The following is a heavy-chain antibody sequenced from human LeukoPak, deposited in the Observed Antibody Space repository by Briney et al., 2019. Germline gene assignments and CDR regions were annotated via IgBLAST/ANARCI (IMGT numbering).Heavy chain of an antibody. CDR2: IIPIFGTA. Sequence: SVKVSCKASGYTFTSYGISWVRQAPGQGLEWMGGIIPIFGTANYAQKFQGRVTITADESTSTAYMELSSLRSEDTAVYYCARDLDYCSSTSCPTGYWGQGTLVTVSS. J-gene: IGHJ4*02. D-gene: IGHD2-2*01. CDR3: ARDLDYCSSTSCPTGY. V-gene: IGHV1-69*13. CDR1: GYTFTSYG.